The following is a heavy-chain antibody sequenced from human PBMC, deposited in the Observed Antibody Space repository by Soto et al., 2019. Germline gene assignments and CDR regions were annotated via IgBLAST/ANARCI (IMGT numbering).Heavy chain of an antibody. V-gene: IGHV3-48*03. J-gene: IGHJ6*02. CDR2: ISKSSSVI. D-gene: IGHD2-8*01. CDR3: ASVNVRFSYGIDV. Sequence: EVQLVESGGGLVQPGGSLRLSCAASGSTFSSSEMHWVRQAPGKGLEWISYISKSSSVIYYADSVKGRFTISRENAKNLLYLQTNSLRAEDTAVYFGASVNVRFSYGIDVWGQGTTGTVSS. CDR1: GSTFSSSE.